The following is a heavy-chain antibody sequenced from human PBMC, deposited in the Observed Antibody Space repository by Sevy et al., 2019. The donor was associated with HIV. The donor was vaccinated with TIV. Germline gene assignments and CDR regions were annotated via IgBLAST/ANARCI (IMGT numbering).Heavy chain of an antibody. CDR2: ISHDGNYK. CDR1: GFTFSNYD. D-gene: IGHD2-21*02. J-gene: IGHJ4*02. Sequence: GGSLRLSCAASGFTFSNYDMHWVRQAPGKGLEWVAVISHDGNYKNYADSVKVPFTISRDDFKNTLYLQMSSQRPEDTAVYFCARLFSCGGDCYYLDYWGQGALVTVSS. CDR3: ARLFSCGGDCYYLDY. V-gene: IGHV3-30-3*01.